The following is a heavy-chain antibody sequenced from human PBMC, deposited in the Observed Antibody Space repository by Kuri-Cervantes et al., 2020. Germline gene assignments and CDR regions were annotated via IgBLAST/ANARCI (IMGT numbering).Heavy chain of an antibody. D-gene: IGHD6-19*01. CDR1: GGSISSGDYY. CDR2: IYYSGST. J-gene: IGHJ4*02. Sequence: SETLSLTCTVSGGSISSGDYYWSWIRQPPGKGLEWIGYIYYSGSTYYNPSLKSRVTISVDTSKNQFSLKLSSVTAADTAVYYCARGAVAGYFDYWGQGTLVTVSS. V-gene: IGHV4-30-4*08. CDR3: ARGAVAGYFDY.